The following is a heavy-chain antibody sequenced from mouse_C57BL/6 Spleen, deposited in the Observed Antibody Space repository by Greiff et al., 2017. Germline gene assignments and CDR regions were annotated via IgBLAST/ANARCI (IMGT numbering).Heavy chain of an antibody. CDR3: ARHGWDEDYYFDY. J-gene: IGHJ2*01. D-gene: IGHD4-1*01. Sequence: EVKLMESGGDLVKPGGSLKLSCAASGFTFSSYGMSWVRQTPDKRLEWVATISSGGSYTYYPDSVKGRFTISRDNAKNTLYLQMSSLKSEDTAMYYCARHGWDEDYYFDYWGQGTTLTVSS. V-gene: IGHV5-6*01. CDR2: ISSGGSYT. CDR1: GFTFSSYG.